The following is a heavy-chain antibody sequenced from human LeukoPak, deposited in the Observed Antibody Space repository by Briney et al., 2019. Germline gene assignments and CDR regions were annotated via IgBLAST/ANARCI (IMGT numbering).Heavy chain of an antibody. J-gene: IGHJ4*02. CDR2: IYYSGST. V-gene: IGHV4-59*08. CDR3: ARYRAYCGGDCSPGDFDY. CDR1: GGSISSYY. Sequence: SETLSLTCTVSGGSISSYYWSWIRQPPGKGLEWIGYIYYSGSTNYNPSLKSRVTISVDTSKNQFSLKLSSVTAADTAVYYRARYRAYCGGDCSPGDFDYWGQGTLVTVSS. D-gene: IGHD2-21*02.